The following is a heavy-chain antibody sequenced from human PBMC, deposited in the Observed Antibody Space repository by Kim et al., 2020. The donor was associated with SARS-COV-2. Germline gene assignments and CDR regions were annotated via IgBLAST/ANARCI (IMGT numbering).Heavy chain of an antibody. D-gene: IGHD2-15*01. Sequence: YYSPSHKSRDTMSADTSKSQFSLRLSSVAAADTAVYYCARIYSSNFYLDVWGKGTSVTVSS. V-gene: IGHV4-39*01. J-gene: IGHJ6*03. CDR3: ARIYSSNFYLDV.